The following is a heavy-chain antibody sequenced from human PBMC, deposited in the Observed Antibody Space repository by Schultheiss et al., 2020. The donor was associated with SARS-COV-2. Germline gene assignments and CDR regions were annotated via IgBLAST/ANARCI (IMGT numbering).Heavy chain of an antibody. CDR1: GGSISSYY. Sequence: GSLRLSCTVSGGSISSYYWSWIRQPAGKGLEWIGRIYTSGSTNYNPSLKSRVTISVDTSKNQFSLKLSSVTAADTAVYYCARGMWFDPWGQGTLVTVSS. J-gene: IGHJ5*02. CDR3: ARGMWFDP. CDR2: IYTSGST. V-gene: IGHV4-4*07.